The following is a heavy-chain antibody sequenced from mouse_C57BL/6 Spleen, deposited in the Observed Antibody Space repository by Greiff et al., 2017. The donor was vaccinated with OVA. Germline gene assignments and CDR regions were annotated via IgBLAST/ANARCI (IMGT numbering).Heavy chain of an antibody. V-gene: IGHV1-82*01. CDR2: IYPGDGDT. J-gene: IGHJ2*01. CDR1: GYAFSSSW. D-gene: IGHD2-4*01. Sequence: VQGVESGPELVKPGASVKISCKASGYAFSSSWMNWVKQRPGKGLEWIGRIYPGDGDTNYNGKFKGKATLTADNTSSTAYMQLSSLTSEDSAVDFCARWELRLNFDYWGQGTTLTVSS. CDR3: ARWELRLNFDY.